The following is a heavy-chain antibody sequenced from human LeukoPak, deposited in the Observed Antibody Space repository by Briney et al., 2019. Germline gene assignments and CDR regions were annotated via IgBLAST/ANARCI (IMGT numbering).Heavy chain of an antibody. CDR3: ARGSSSSWYKYFFDY. CDR1: GYTLTGYY. CDR2: INPDSGGT. D-gene: IGHD6-13*01. J-gene: IGHJ4*02. Sequence: ASVKVSCKASGYTLTGYYMHWVRQAPGQGVEWMGWINPDSGGTKYAQKFQGRVTMTRDTSISTAYMELSRLRSDDTAVYYCARGSSSSWYKYFFDYWGQGTPVTVSS. V-gene: IGHV1-2*02.